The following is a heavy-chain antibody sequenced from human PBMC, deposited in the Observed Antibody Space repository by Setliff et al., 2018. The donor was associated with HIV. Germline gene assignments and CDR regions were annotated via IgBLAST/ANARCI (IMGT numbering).Heavy chain of an antibody. CDR1: GGSLSGYY. CDR2: VSHTGST. CDR3: ARERSLITNRRYFDS. Sequence: ETLSLTCAVYGGSLSGYYWRWIRQPPGKGLEWIGDVSHTGSTNYNPSLKSRITISVDTSKNQFSLKVSSVTAADTAVYYCARERSLITNRRYFDSWGQGTLVTVSS. V-gene: IGHV4-34*01. D-gene: IGHD1-1*01. J-gene: IGHJ4*02.